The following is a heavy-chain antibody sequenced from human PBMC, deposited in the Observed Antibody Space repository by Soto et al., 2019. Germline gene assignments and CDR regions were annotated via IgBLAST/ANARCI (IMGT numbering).Heavy chain of an antibody. CDR3: AKGDNLGPKTGYAFDP. CDR2: TYFRSKWYN. D-gene: IGHD5-12*01. V-gene: IGHV6-1*01. Sequence: SQTLSLTFAISGDSVSSNTASWNCISQSPSRGLEWLGRTYFRSKWYNDYAVSVKSRIIINPDTSNNQFSLQLDSVTPEDTAVYFCAKGDNLGPKTGYAFDPWGQGIMVTVS. J-gene: IGHJ5*02. CDR1: GDSVSSNTAS.